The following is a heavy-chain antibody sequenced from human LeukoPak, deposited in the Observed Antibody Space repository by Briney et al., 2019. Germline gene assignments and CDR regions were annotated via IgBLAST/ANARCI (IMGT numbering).Heavy chain of an antibody. CDR1: GFTFSSYW. D-gene: IGHD3-22*01. CDR2: INSDGSST. V-gene: IGHV3-74*01. Sequence: GGSLRLSCAASGFTFSSYWMHWVRQAPGKGLVWVSRINSDGSSTSYADSVKGRFTISRDNAKNTLYLQMNSLRAEDTAVYYCARDLRPYYYDSSGHPFYWGQGTLVIVSS. CDR3: ARDLRPYYYDSSGHPFY. J-gene: IGHJ4*02.